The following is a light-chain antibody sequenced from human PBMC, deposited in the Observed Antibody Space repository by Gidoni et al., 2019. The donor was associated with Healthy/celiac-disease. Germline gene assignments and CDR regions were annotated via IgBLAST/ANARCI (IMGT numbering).Light chain of an antibody. J-gene: IGKJ1*01. CDR2: KAS. CDR1: QSISSW. Sequence: DIHMTQSPPTLSASVGDRVTITCRPSQSISSWLAWYQQKPGKAPKLLIYKASSLESGVPSRFSGSGSGTEFTLTISSLQPDDFAAYYCQQYNSYPKTFGQGTKVEIK. CDR3: QQYNSYPKT. V-gene: IGKV1-5*03.